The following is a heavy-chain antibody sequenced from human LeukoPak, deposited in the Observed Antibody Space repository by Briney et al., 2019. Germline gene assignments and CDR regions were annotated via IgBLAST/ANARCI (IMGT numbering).Heavy chain of an antibody. CDR3: ARDYRGYSYGYYYYYMDV. CDR1: GGSISSYY. D-gene: IGHD5-18*01. CDR2: IYTSGST. V-gene: IGHV4-4*07. J-gene: IGHJ6*03. Sequence: PSETLSLTCTVSGGSISSYYWSWIRQPAGKGLEWIGRIYTSGSTNYNPSLKSRVTMSVDTSKNQFSLKLSSVTAADTAVCYCARDYRGYSYGYYYYYMDVWGKGTTVTIPS.